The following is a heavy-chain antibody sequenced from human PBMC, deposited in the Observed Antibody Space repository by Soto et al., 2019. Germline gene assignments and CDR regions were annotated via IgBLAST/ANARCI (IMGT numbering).Heavy chain of an antibody. V-gene: IGHV4-59*08. Sequence: QVQLQESGPGLVKSSETLSLTCTVSGGSVISYYWSWIRQPPGKGLEWVGYIYYSGETNYNPSLTGRVTISVDTSKTQFSLQLSIVTAADTAVYDCARHCGGWPFDYWGQGTLVTVSS. D-gene: IGHD2-15*01. CDR2: IYYSGET. CDR1: GGSVISYY. J-gene: IGHJ4*02. CDR3: ARHCGGWPFDY.